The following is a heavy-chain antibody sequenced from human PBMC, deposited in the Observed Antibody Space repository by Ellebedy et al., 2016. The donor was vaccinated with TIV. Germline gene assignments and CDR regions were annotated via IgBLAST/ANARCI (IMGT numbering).Heavy chain of an antibody. CDR1: GGSFSGYY. Sequence: SETLSLTCAVYGGSFSGYYWSWIRQPPGKGLEWIGEINHSGSTNYNPSLKSRVTISVDTSKNQYSLKLSSVTAADTAVYYCARAVLATVTTYYFDYWGQGTLVTVSS. V-gene: IGHV4-34*01. D-gene: IGHD4-17*01. J-gene: IGHJ4*02. CDR3: ARAVLATVTTYYFDY. CDR2: INHSGST.